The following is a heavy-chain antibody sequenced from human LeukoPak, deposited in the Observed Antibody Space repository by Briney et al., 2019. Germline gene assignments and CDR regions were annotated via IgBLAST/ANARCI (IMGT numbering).Heavy chain of an antibody. V-gene: IGHV3-21*01. Sequence: PGGSLRLSCAASGFTFSSYSMNWVRQAPGKGLEWVSSISSSSSYIYYADSVKGRFTISRDNAKNSLYLQMNSLRAEDTAVYYCARALIVVVPAAIPAPPPGDKIKYYYCGMDVWGQGTMVTVSS. CDR3: ARALIVVVPAAIPAPPPGDKIKYYYCGMDV. CDR2: ISSSSSYI. CDR1: GFTFSSYS. J-gene: IGHJ6*02. D-gene: IGHD2-2*01.